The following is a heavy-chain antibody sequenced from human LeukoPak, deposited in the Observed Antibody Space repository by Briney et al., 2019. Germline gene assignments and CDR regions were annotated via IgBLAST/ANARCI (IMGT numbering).Heavy chain of an antibody. V-gene: IGHV3-30*18. Sequence: HPGRSLRLSCAASGFTFSSYGMNWVRQAPGKGLEWVAALSYDGYNDHYADSVRGRFTISRDNSKNTLFLQMNNLRVEDTAMYYCAKNKGSYQYNYYGMEVWGQGTTVSVSS. J-gene: IGHJ6*02. D-gene: IGHD3-10*01. CDR2: LSYDGYND. CDR3: AKNKGSYQYNYYGMEV. CDR1: GFTFSSYG.